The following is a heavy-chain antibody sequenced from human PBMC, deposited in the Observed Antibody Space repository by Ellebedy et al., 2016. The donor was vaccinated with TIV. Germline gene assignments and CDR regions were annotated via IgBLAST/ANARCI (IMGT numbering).Heavy chain of an antibody. CDR1: GFSFSNYW. D-gene: IGHD6-19*01. J-gene: IGHJ4*02. V-gene: IGHV3-7*01. CDR3: IKGGGSGWPFDF. Sequence: GESLKISXAASGFSFSNYWMHWVRQAPGKGLEWVANIKEDGSERHYVDSVKGRFTMSRDNAKSSLYLQMNNLRVEDTAVYYCIKGGGSGWPFDFWGQGSLVTVSS. CDR2: IKEDGSER.